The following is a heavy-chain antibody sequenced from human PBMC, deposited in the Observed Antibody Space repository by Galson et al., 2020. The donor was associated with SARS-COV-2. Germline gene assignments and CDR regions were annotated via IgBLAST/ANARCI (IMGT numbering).Heavy chain of an antibody. CDR3: ARLPLDDISRYYYFDY. CDR1: GGSISSSSYY. J-gene: IGHJ4*02. V-gene: IGHV4-39*01. D-gene: IGHD3-9*01. Sequence: SETLSLTCTVSGGSISSSSYYWGWIRQPPGKGLEWIGSIYYSGSTYYNPSLKSRVTISVDTSKNQFSLKLSSVTAADTAVYYCARLPLDDISRYYYFDYWGQGTLVTVSS. CDR2: IYYSGST.